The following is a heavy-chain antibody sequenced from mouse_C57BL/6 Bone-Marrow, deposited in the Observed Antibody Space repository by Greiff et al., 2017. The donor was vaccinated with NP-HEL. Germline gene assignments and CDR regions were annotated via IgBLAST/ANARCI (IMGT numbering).Heavy chain of an antibody. CDR1: GFTFSSYA. J-gene: IGHJ4*01. D-gene: IGHD1-2*01. CDR3: ARESITTAPYYAMDY. V-gene: IGHV5-4*01. Sequence: EVQRVESGGGLVKPGGSLKLSCAASGFTFSSYAMSWVRQTPEKRLEWVATISDGGSYTYYPDNVKGRFTISRDNAKNNLYLQMSHLKSEDTAMYYCARESITTAPYYAMDYWGQGTSVTVSS. CDR2: ISDGGSYT.